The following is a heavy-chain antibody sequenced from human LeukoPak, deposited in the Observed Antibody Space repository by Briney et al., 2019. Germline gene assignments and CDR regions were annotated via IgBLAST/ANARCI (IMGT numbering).Heavy chain of an antibody. V-gene: IGHV4-39*01. CDR3: ARRNQLLLIGNGLSYNWFDP. Sequence: SETLSLTCTVSGGSISSSSYYWGWIRQPPGKGLEWIGSIYYSGSTYYNPSLKSRVTISVDTSKNQFSLKLSPVTAADTAVYYCARRNQLLLIGNGLSYNWFDPWGQGTLVTVSS. CDR2: IYYSGST. J-gene: IGHJ5*02. CDR1: GGSISSSSYY. D-gene: IGHD2-2*01.